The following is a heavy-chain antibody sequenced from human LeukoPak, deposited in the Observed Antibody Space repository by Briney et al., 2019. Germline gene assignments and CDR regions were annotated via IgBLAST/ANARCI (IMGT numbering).Heavy chain of an antibody. D-gene: IGHD6-13*01. CDR1: GFTFNTYW. V-gene: IGHV3-74*01. J-gene: IGHJ4*02. Sequence: GGSLRLSCVASGFTFNTYWMDWVRQVPGKGLIWVSRIGPDGTGADYADSVKGRFTITRDNAKNTLYLQMNSLRDEDTAVYYCARCRLGGDSSSRYAYWGQGALVTVSS. CDR2: IGPDGTGA. CDR3: ARCRLGGDSSSRYAY.